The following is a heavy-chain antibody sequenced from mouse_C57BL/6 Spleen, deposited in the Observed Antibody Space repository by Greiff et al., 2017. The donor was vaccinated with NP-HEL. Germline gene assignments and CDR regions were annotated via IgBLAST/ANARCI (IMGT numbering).Heavy chain of an antibody. Sequence: QVQLQQPGAELVMPGASVKLSCKASGYTFTSYWMHWVKQRPGQGLEWIGEIDPSDSYTNYNQKFKGKSTLTVDKSSSTAYMQLSSLTSEDSAVYYCARSTALRYGRSHYYAMDYWGQGTSVTVSS. CDR1: GYTFTSYW. J-gene: IGHJ4*01. V-gene: IGHV1-69*01. CDR2: IDPSDSYT. D-gene: IGHD1-1*01. CDR3: ARSTALRYGRSHYYAMDY.